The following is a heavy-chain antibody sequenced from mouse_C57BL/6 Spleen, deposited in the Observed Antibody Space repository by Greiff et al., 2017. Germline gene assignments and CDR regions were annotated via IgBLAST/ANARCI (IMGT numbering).Heavy chain of an antibody. V-gene: IGHV6-6*01. J-gene: IGHJ2*01. CDR2: IRNKANNHAT. Sequence: EVHLVESGGGLVQPGGSMKLSCAASGFTFSDAWMDWVRQSPEKGLEWVAEIRNKANNHATYYAESVKGRFTISRDDSKSSVYLQMNSLRAEDTGIYYCTRRDGQLRPYYFDYWGQGTTLTVSS. D-gene: IGHD3-2*02. CDR1: GFTFSDAW. CDR3: TRRDGQLRPYYFDY.